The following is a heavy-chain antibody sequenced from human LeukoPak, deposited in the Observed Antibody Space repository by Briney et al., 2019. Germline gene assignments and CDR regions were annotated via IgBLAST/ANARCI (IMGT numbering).Heavy chain of an antibody. CDR1: GFTFSSYA. Sequence: GGSLRLSCAASGFTFSSYAMHWVRQAPGKGLEWVAVMSYDGSNEYHADSVKGRFTISRDNSKNTLYVQMNSLRAEDTAAYYCARERSSGSYNDYWGQGTLVTVSS. CDR2: MSYDGSNE. J-gene: IGHJ4*02. D-gene: IGHD1-26*01. V-gene: IGHV3-30-3*01. CDR3: ARERSSGSYNDY.